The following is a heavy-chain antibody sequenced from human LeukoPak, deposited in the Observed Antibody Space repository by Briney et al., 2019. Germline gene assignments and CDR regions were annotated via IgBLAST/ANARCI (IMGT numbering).Heavy chain of an antibody. Sequence: ASVKVSCKAFGYTFTRYYMHWVRQAPGQGLEWMGWINPNSGGTNYAQKFQGRVTMTRDTSISTAYMELSRLRSDDTAVYYCASRGYYDFWSGYYPPYYYYYMDVWGKGTTVTVSS. J-gene: IGHJ6*03. CDR2: INPNSGGT. D-gene: IGHD3-3*01. V-gene: IGHV1-2*02. CDR3: ASRGYYDFWSGYYPPYYYYYMDV. CDR1: GYTFTRYY.